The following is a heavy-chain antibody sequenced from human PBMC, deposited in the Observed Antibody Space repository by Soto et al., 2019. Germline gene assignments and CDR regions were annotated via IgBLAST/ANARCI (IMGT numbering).Heavy chain of an antibody. V-gene: IGHV3-23*01. J-gene: IGHJ3*02. D-gene: IGHD3-3*01. Sequence: EVQLLESGGGLVQPGGSLRLSCAASGFTFSSYAMSWVRQAPGKGLEWVSAISGSGGSTYHADSVKGRFTISRDNSKNTLYLQMNSLRAEDTAVYYCAKLAYDFWSGYYSDDAFDIWGQGTMVTVSS. CDR3: AKLAYDFWSGYYSDDAFDI. CDR1: GFTFSSYA. CDR2: ISGSGGST.